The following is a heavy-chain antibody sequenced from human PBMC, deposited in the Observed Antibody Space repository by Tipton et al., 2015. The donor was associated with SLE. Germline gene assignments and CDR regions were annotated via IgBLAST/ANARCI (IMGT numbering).Heavy chain of an antibody. Sequence: SLRLSCAASGFTFSSYEMNWVRQAPGKGLEWVSSISSSSSYIYYADSVKGRFTISRDNAKNSLYLQMNSLRAEDTAVYYCARGAGTTRGWFDPWGQGTLVTVSS. V-gene: IGHV3-21*01. J-gene: IGHJ5*02. CDR2: ISSSSSYI. CDR3: ARGAGTTRGWFDP. D-gene: IGHD1-1*01. CDR1: GFTFSSYE.